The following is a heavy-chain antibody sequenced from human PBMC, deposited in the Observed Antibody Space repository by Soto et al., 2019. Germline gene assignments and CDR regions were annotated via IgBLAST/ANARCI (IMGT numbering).Heavy chain of an antibody. D-gene: IGHD3-10*01. CDR1: GFTFSSYC. CDR3: ARDRWLQSFGDAFDI. V-gene: IGHV3-33*01. J-gene: IGHJ3*02. Sequence: LRLSCAASGFTFSSYCMHWVRQAPGKGLEWVAVIWYDGSNKYYADSVKGRFTISRDNSKNTLYLQMNSLRAEDTAVYYCARDRWLQSFGDAFDIWGQGTMVTVSS. CDR2: IWYDGSNK.